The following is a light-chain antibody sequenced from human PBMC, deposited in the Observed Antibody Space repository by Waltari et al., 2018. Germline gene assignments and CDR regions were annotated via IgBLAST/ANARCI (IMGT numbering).Light chain of an antibody. CDR2: WAS. Sequence: DIVMTQSPDSLAVSLGERATINCKSSQSVLYSSNSKNYLAWYQQKPGQPPKVFSYWASTRESGFPDRFSGSGSGTDFTLTISSLQAEDVAVYYCQQYFGLPLTFGGGTKLEIK. CDR3: QQYFGLPLT. CDR1: QSVLYSSNSKNY. J-gene: IGKJ4*01. V-gene: IGKV4-1*01.